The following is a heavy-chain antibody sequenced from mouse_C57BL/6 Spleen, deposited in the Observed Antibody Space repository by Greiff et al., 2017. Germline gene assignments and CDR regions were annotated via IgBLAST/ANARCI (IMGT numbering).Heavy chain of an antibody. CDR2: INPSNGGT. CDR1: GYTFTSYW. V-gene: IGHV1-53*01. CDR3: AREGIYYGNYEGLYYWDY. J-gene: IGHJ2*01. Sequence: QVQLQQPGTELVKPGASVKLSCKASGYTFTSYWMHWVKQRPGQGLEWIGNINPSNGGTNYNEKFKSKATLTVDKSSSTAYMQRSSRTSEDSAVYYCAREGIYYGNYEGLYYWDYWGQGTTLTVSS. D-gene: IGHD2-1*01.